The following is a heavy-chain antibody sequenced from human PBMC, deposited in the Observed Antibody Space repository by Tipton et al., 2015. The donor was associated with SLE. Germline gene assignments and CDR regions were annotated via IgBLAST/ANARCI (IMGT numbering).Heavy chain of an antibody. V-gene: IGHV4-39*01. Sequence: TLSLTCTVSGGSISSSSYYWGWIRQPPGKGLEWIGSIYYSGSTYYNPSLKSRVTIYVDTSKNQFSVKLSSVTAADTAVYYCAGYTSGWYNGPDYWGQGTLVTVSS. CDR2: IYYSGST. D-gene: IGHD6-19*01. CDR3: AGYTSGWYNGPDY. J-gene: IGHJ4*02. CDR1: GGSISSSSYY.